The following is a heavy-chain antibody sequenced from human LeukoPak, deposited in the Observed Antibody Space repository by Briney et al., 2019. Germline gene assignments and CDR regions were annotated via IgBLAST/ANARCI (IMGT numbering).Heavy chain of an antibody. CDR2: IIPIFGTA. J-gene: IGHJ4*02. Sequence: ASVKVSCKASGYTFTNYAMNWVRQAPGQGLEWMGGIIPIFGTANYAQKFQGRVTITADKSTSTAYMELSSLRSEDTAVYYCARGARVYGSGNSRLDYWGQGTLVTVSS. D-gene: IGHD3-10*01. V-gene: IGHV1-69*06. CDR3: ARGARVYGSGNSRLDY. CDR1: GYTFTNYA.